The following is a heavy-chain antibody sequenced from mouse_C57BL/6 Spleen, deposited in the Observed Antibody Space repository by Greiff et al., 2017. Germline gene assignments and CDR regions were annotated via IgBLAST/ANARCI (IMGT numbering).Heavy chain of an antibody. Sequence: EVQLMESGEGLVKPGGSLKLSCAASGFTFSSYAMSWVRQTPEKGLEWVAYISIGGDYIYYADTVKGRFTITRDTARNTLYLQMSSRKSEDTAMYYCTRVATMITTDGFAYWGQGTLVTVSA. CDR3: TRVATMITTDGFAY. CDR2: ISIGGDYI. V-gene: IGHV5-9-1*02. J-gene: IGHJ3*01. D-gene: IGHD2-4*01. CDR1: GFTFSSYA.